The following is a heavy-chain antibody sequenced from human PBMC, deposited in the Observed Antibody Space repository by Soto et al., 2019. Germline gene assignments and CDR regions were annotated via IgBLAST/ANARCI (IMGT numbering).Heavy chain of an antibody. CDR1: GGSISVNNYY. CDR2: IYYTGST. D-gene: IGHD3-3*01. CDR3: ARLPRYNFWT. V-gene: IGHV4-39*01. J-gene: IGHJ5*02. Sequence: QLQLQESGPGLVKPSETLSLTCTVSGGSISVNNYYWDWFRQTPGKGLEWIGNIYYTGSTYYNPSLKSRLTMSVDTSRRQFSLNLKSVTAADTAVYYCARLPRYNFWTWGQGTLVTVSS.